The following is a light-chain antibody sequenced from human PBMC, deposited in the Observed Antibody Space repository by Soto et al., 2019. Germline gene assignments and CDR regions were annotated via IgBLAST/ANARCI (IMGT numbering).Light chain of an antibody. CDR3: HQYARSPHT. V-gene: IGKV3-20*01. J-gene: IGKJ2*01. CDR1: QTVRSNY. CDR2: GAS. Sequence: EIVLTQSPGTLSLSPGERATLSCRASQTVRSNYLAWFQQKPGQAPRLLIYGASSRASGIPDRISGSGSGTDFTLTVNTLEPEDFAVYFCHQYARSPHTFGQGTKLEIK.